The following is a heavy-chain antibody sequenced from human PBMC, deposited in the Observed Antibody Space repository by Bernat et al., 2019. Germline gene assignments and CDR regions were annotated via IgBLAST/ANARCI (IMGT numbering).Heavy chain of an antibody. Sequence: QVQLVESGGGVVQPGRSLRLSCAASGFTFSSYGMHWVRQAPGKGLEWVAVIWYDGSNKYYADSVKGRFTISRDNSKNTLYLQMNSLRAEDTAVYYCARECYYGSGSYQGAFDIWGQGTMVTVSS. J-gene: IGHJ3*02. CDR2: IWYDGSNK. V-gene: IGHV3-33*01. D-gene: IGHD3-10*01. CDR3: ARECYYGSGSYQGAFDI. CDR1: GFTFSSYG.